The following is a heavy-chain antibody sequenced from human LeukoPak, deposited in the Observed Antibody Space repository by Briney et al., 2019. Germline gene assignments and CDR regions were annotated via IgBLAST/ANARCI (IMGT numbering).Heavy chain of an antibody. D-gene: IGHD3-10*01. CDR3: TREWYYGFDY. V-gene: IGHV3-7*05. CDR2: INQDGGEK. J-gene: IGHJ4*02. Sequence: GGSLRLSCAVSGFSFSSYWMSWVRQAPGKGPEWVTNINQDGGEKYYVDSVKGRFTISRDNAKNSLYLQMNSLRAEDTAVYYCTREWYYGFDYWGQGTLVTVSS. CDR1: GFSFSSYW.